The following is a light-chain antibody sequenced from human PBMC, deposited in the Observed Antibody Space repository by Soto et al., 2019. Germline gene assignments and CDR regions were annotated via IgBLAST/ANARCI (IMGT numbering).Light chain of an antibody. CDR3: KNRGNWPH. CDR2: DAS. CDR1: QTINNY. J-gene: IGKJ5*01. V-gene: IGKV3-11*01. Sequence: DIVLTQSPATLSLSPGERATLSCRASQTINNYLAWYQHKPGQAPRRLIYDASTRATGSPARFSGSGSGTDFTLTISSLEPEDFATYFCKNRGNWPHFGQGTRLDI.